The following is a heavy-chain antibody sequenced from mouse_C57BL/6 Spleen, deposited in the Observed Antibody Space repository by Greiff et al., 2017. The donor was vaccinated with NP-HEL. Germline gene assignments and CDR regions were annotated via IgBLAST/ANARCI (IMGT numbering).Heavy chain of an antibody. J-gene: IGHJ2*01. CDR2: IDPSDSYI. D-gene: IGHD1-1*01. CDR1: GYTFTSYW. CDR3: ARRHYDRNY. V-gene: IGHV1-50*01. Sequence: VKLQQPGAELVKPGASVKLSCKASGYTFTSYWMQWVKQRPGQGLEWIGEIDPSDSYINYNQKFKGKATLSVDTSSSTAYMQLSSLTSEDSAVYYCARRHYDRNYWGQGTTLTVSS.